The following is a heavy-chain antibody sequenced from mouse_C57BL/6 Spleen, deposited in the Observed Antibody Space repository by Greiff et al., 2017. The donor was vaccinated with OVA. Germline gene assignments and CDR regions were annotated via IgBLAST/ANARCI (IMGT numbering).Heavy chain of an antibody. CDR3: ARGIYYCKGYFDD. CDR2: ISYSGST. J-gene: IGHJ1*03. Sequence: EVKLMESGPGLAKPSQTLSLTCSVTGYSITSDYWNWIRKFPGNKLEYMGYISYSGSTYYYPSLNSRISIIRDTSTNQYYLQLNSVTTEDTATYYGARGIYYCKGYFDDWGKGTTVTVSS. CDR1: GYSITSDY. V-gene: IGHV3-8*01. D-gene: IGHD2-1*01.